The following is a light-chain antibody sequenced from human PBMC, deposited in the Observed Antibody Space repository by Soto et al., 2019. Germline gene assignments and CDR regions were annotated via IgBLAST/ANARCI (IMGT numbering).Light chain of an antibody. CDR3: SLYTSSNTYV. CDR1: SSDVGSYNR. J-gene: IGLJ1*01. V-gene: IGLV2-18*01. CDR2: EVS. Sequence: QSVLTQPPSVSGSPGQSVTISCTGTSSDVGSYNRVSWYRQPPGTAPKLMIYEVSNRPSGVPDRFSGSKSGNTASLTISGLQAEDEADYSCSLYTSSNTYVFGTGTKVTVL.